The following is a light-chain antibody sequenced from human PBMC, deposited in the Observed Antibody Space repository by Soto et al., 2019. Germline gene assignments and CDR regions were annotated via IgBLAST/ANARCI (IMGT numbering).Light chain of an antibody. CDR2: LEGSGSY. J-gene: IGLJ2*01. Sequence: QSVLTQSSSASASLGSSVKLTCTLSSGHSSYIIAWHQQQPGKAPRYLMKLEGSGSYNKGSGVPDRFSGSSSGADRYLTLSHLQFGDEADYYCETWDINTHVVFGGGTKLTVL. CDR3: ETWDINTHVV. V-gene: IGLV4-60*02. CDR1: SGHSSYI.